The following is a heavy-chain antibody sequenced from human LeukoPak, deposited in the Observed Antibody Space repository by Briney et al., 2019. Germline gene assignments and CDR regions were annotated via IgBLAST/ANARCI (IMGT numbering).Heavy chain of an antibody. CDR2: INHSGST. CDR3: ARVASRRAFDI. V-gene: IGHV4-34*01. J-gene: IGHJ3*02. D-gene: IGHD6-6*01. Sequence: SETLSLTCAVYGGSFSGYYWSWIRQPPGKGLEWIGEINHSGSTNYNPSLKSRVTISVDTSKNQFSLKLSSVTAADTAVYYCARVASRRAFDIWGQGTMVTVSS. CDR1: GGSFSGYY.